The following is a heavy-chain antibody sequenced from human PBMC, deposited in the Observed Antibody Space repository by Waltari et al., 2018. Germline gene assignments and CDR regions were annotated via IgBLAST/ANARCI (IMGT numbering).Heavy chain of an antibody. CDR3: ATYVGASIGTAAFDV. CDR1: GGSITTNRQY. V-gene: IGHV4-39*01. J-gene: IGHJ3*01. CDR2: IPYSGAT. Sequence: QLHLQESGPGLVQPSETLSLTCSVSGGSITTNRQYWGWIRQPPGKGLEWTATIPYSGATYTNPSLKSRVTISVDTFKNQFSLKLSSVTAADTAVYYCATYVGASIGTAAFDVWGQGTMVTVSS. D-gene: IGHD3-16*01.